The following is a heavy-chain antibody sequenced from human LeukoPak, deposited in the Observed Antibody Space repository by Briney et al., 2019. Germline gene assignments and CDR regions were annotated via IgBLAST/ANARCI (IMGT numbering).Heavy chain of an antibody. CDR2: ISGSGTI. J-gene: IGHJ3*02. V-gene: IGHV4-4*07. CDR1: GGSINSY. D-gene: IGHD2-15*01. Sequence: SETLSLTCTVSGGSINSYWSWIRQPAGKGLEWIGRISGSGTITYNPALQSRLSISIDTSKNQFSLKLSSVTAADTAVYYCARRYCSGGSCYDPTDAFDIWGQGTMVTVSS. CDR3: ARRYCSGGSCYDPTDAFDI.